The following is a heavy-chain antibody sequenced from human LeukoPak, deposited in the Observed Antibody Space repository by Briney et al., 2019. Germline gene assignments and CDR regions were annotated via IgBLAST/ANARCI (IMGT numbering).Heavy chain of an antibody. D-gene: IGHD6-19*01. CDR3: AKARQWLVRGGAFDI. CDR1: GFTFDDYA. Sequence: GRSLRLSCAASGFTFDDYAMHWVRQAPGKGLVWASGISWNSGSIGYADSVKGRFTISRDNAKNSLYLQMNSLRAEDTALYYCAKARQWLVRGGAFDIWGQGTMVTVSS. J-gene: IGHJ3*02. V-gene: IGHV3-9*01. CDR2: ISWNSGSI.